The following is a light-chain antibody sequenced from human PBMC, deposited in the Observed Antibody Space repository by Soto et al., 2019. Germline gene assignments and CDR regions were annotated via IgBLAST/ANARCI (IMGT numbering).Light chain of an antibody. CDR3: QQYGSSPRT. Sequence: DIQMTQSPPSLSASVGDRVTITCRASQSISTYLNWYQQKPGKAPKLLIYAASTLQSGVPSRFSGSGSGTDFTLIISSLQPEDFAVYYCQQYGSSPRTFGRGTKVDIK. CDR1: QSISTY. CDR2: AAS. J-gene: IGKJ1*01. V-gene: IGKV1-39*01.